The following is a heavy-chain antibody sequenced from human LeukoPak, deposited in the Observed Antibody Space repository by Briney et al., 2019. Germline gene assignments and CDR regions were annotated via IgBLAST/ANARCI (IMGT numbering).Heavy chain of an antibody. D-gene: IGHD2-15*01. CDR2: ISGSTTDT. CDR3: ARAGYCGDGGCRGGSAFDV. Sequence: GGPLKASCTPAGSTFANSDVSSGGQSAGHGREDRGWISGSTTDTTYAQGRQGRFTVTTDTATSTAYMEMSSLTYDDTAVYYCARAGYCGDGGCRGGSAFDVWGQGTMVTVSS. CDR1: GSTFANSD. J-gene: IGHJ3*01. V-gene: IGHV1-18*01.